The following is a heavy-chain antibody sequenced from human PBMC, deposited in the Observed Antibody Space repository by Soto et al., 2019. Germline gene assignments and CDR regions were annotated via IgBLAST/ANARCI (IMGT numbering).Heavy chain of an antibody. J-gene: IGHJ5*02. CDR1: GYTFTGYY. D-gene: IGHD1-26*01. Sequence: ASVKVSCKASGYTFTGYYMHWVRQATGQGLEWMGWMNPNSANTGYAQKFQGRVSMTRDTSTNTAYMELSSLRSEDTAIYYCARMATSGTLNWFDPWGQGTLVTVSS. V-gene: IGHV1-8*02. CDR3: ARMATSGTLNWFDP. CDR2: MNPNSANT.